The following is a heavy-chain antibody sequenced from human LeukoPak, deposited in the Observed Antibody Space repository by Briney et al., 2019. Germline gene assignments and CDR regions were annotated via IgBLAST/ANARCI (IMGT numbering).Heavy chain of an antibody. CDR1: GGSISSYY. J-gene: IGHJ4*02. CDR3: ARGIYCGGDCYFFDY. Sequence: SETLSLTCTVSGGSISSYYWSWIRQPAGKGLEWIGRIYTSGSTNYNPSLKSRVTMSVDTSKNQFSLKLSSVTAADTAVYYCARGIYCGGDCYFFDYWGQGTLVTVSS. D-gene: IGHD2-21*02. CDR2: IYTSGST. V-gene: IGHV4-4*07.